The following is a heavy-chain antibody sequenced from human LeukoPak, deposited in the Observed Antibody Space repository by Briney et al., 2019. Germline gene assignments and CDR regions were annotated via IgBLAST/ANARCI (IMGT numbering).Heavy chain of an antibody. Sequence: GGSLRLSCAAYGFTVSSNYMIWGRQAPGKGLEWVSLIYSGGRTYYAESVRGRFTISRDDSKNTLFLQMNSLRAEDTAIYYCAKGHDSGYFYGFDHWGQGTLVTISS. CDR2: IYSGGRT. D-gene: IGHD3-22*01. CDR1: GFTVSSNY. J-gene: IGHJ4*02. CDR3: AKGHDSGYFYGFDH. V-gene: IGHV3-66*01.